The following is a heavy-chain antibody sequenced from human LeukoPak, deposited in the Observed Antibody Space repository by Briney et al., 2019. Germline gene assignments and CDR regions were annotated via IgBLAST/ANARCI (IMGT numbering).Heavy chain of an antibody. D-gene: IGHD3-10*01. Sequence: GGSLRLSCAASGFAVSSNYVSWVRQAPGKGLEWVSVIYSTGTTFYADSVKGRFTISRDNSKNTVYLQVNGLRPEDTAVYYCARDRGPGWFDPWGQGTLVTVSS. CDR3: ARDRGPGWFDP. J-gene: IGHJ5*02. V-gene: IGHV3-66*03. CDR2: IYSTGTT. CDR1: GFAVSSNY.